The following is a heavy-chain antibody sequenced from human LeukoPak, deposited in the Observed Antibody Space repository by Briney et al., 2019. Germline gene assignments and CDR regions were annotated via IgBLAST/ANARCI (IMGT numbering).Heavy chain of an antibody. V-gene: IGHV4-59*01. CDR2: IYYSGST. CDR3: ARGGVVVPAALLRGGWFDP. J-gene: IGHJ5*02. CDR1: GGSISSYY. Sequence: SETLSLTCTVSGGSISSYYWSWIRQPPGEGLEWIGYIYYSGSTNYNPSLKSRVTISVDTSKNQFSLKLSSVTAADTAVYYCARGGVVVPAALLRGGWFDPWGQGTLVTVSS. D-gene: IGHD2-2*01.